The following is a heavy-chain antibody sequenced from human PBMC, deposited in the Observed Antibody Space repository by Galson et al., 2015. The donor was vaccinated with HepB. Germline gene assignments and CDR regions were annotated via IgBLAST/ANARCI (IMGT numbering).Heavy chain of an antibody. CDR1: GFTFSSYA. D-gene: IGHD1-26*01. CDR3: ARGIDIVGATCNDY. V-gene: IGHV3-30*04. Sequence: SLRLSCAASGFTFSSYAMHWVRQAPGKGLEWVAVISYDGSNKYYADSVKGRFTISRDNSKNTLYLQMSSLRAEDTAVYYCARGIDIVGATCNDYWGQGTLVTVSS. J-gene: IGHJ4*02. CDR2: ISYDGSNK.